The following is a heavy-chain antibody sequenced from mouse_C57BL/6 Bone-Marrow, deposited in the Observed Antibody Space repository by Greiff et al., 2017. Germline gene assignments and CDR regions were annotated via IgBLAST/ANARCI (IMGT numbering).Heavy chain of an antibody. V-gene: IGHV1-59*01. CDR1: GYTFTSYW. D-gene: IGHD4-1*01. CDR2: IDPSDSYT. Sequence: QVQLQQPGAELVRPGTSVKLSCKASGYTFTSYWMHWVKQRPGQGLEWIGVIDPSDSYTNYNQKFKGKATLTVDTSSSTAYMQLSSLTSADSSVYCGAKQGLAYWCQGNLVTVS. J-gene: IGHJ3*01. CDR3: AKQGLAY.